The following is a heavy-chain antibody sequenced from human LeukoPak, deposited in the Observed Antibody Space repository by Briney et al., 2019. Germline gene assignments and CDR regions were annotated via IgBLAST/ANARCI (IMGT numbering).Heavy chain of an antibody. CDR3: ARGQTWDDY. CDR2: ISAYNGNT. J-gene: IGHJ4*02. D-gene: IGHD1-26*01. CDR1: VYTFTSDG. Sequence: ASVKVSCKASVYTFTSDGISWVRQAPGQGREWMGWISAYNGNTNYAQKLQGRVTMTPDTYKSPDYMELRSMRSDDTAVYYCARGQTWDDYWGQGTLVTVSS. V-gene: IGHV1-18*01.